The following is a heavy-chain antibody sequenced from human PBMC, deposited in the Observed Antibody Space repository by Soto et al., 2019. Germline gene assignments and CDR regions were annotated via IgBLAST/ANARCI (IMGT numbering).Heavy chain of an antibody. V-gene: IGHV4-59*08. D-gene: IGHD4-4*01. CDR2: IYYSGST. CDR1: GGSISSYY. Sequence: SQTLSLTCTVSGGSISSYYWSWIRQPPGKGLEWIGYIYYSGSTDYNPSLKSRVTISVDTSKNQFSLKLGSVTAADTAVYYCARLGALTVIPPPYFDYWGQGTLVTVSS. CDR3: ARLGALTVIPPPYFDY. J-gene: IGHJ4*02.